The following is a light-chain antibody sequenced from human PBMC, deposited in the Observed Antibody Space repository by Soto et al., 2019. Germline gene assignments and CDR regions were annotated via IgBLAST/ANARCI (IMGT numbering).Light chain of an antibody. J-gene: IGKJ4*01. Sequence: EIVMTQSPATLSVSPGERSTLSCRASQMFISSLAWYQVKPGQAPRLLIYGASTRATGIPARFSGSGSGTEFTLTITSLQSEDLGVYYCQQYHGWPLTCGGGTKVEIK. CDR1: QMFISS. CDR3: QQYHGWPLT. CDR2: GAS. V-gene: IGKV3-15*01.